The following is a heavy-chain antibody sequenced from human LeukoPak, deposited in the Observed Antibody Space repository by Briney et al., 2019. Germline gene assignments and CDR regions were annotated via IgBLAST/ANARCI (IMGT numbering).Heavy chain of an antibody. CDR3: ARSDTRTNGFDY. Sequence: SETLSLTCTVSGGSISTYYWSWIRQPPGKGLEWIGYIYYSGSTNYSPSLQSRVTMSVDTSKNQFSLRLSSVTAADTAVYYCARSDTRTNGFDYWGQGTLVTVSS. J-gene: IGHJ4*02. V-gene: IGHV4-59*01. CDR1: GGSISTYY. CDR2: IYYSGST. D-gene: IGHD2-8*01.